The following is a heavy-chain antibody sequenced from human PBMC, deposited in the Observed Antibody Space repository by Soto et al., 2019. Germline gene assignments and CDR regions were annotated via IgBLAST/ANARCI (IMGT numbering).Heavy chain of an antibody. D-gene: IGHD1-26*01. J-gene: IGHJ6*02. CDR1: GFTFSSYW. Sequence: GGSLRLSCAASGFTFSSYWMSWVRQAPGKGLEWVANIKQDGSEKYYVDSVKGRFTISRDNAKNSLFLQMNSLRADDTAVYYCASGATPYYYYGMDVWGQGTTVTVSS. CDR3: ASGATPYYYYGMDV. V-gene: IGHV3-7*03. CDR2: IKQDGSEK.